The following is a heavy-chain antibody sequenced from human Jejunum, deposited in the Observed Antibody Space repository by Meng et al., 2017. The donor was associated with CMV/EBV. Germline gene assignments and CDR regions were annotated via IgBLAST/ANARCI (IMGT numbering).Heavy chain of an antibody. D-gene: IGHD1-1*01. J-gene: IGHJ3*02. Sequence: SCADSGFTFSIHWMSWGRQPPGKGPGWVASIKPDGSEIQYVGSLRGRFTVSRDNARKSLYLQMNSLTAEDTAVYYCASGNDFNIWGQGTLATVSS. CDR1: GFTFSIHW. V-gene: IGHV3-7*01. CDR3: ASGNDFNI. CDR2: IKPDGSEI.